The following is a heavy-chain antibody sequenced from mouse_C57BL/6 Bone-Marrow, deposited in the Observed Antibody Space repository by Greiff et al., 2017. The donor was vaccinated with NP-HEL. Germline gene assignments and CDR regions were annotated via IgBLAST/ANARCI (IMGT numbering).Heavy chain of an antibody. CDR1: GYTFTSYN. CDR3: ARGLLITTEVATGAMDY. Sequence: LQQSGAELVRPGASVKMSCKASGYTFTSYNMHWVKQTPRQGLEWIGAIYPGNGDTSYNQKFKGKATLTVDKSSSTAYMQLSSLTSEDSAVYFCARGLLITTEVATGAMDYWGQGTSVTVSS. V-gene: IGHV1-12*01. D-gene: IGHD1-1*01. J-gene: IGHJ4*01. CDR2: IYPGNGDT.